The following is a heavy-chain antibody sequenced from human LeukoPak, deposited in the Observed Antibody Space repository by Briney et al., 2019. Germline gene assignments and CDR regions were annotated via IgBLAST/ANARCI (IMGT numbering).Heavy chain of an antibody. J-gene: IGHJ1*01. D-gene: IGHD2-2*01. CDR1: GLTFSSNW. V-gene: IGHV3-7*01. CDR3: ASPYCSSTTCYPRTFHH. CDR2: IKQDGSEK. Sequence: GGSLRLSCAASGLTFSSNWMSWVRQAPGKGLEWVANIKQDGSEKYYVDSVKGRFTISRDNAKNSLYLQMNSLRAEDTAVYYCASPYCSSTTCYPRTFHHWGQGTLVTVSS.